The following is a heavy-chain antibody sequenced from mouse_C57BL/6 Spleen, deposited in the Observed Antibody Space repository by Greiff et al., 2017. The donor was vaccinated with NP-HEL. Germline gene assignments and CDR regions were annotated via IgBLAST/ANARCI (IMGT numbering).Heavy chain of an antibody. Sequence: DVHLVESGGGLVKPGGSLKLSCAASGFTFSDYGMHWVRQAPEKGLEWVAYISSGSSTIYYADTVKGRFTISRDNAKNTLFLQMTSLRSADTAMYYCARPGATVVATRAMDYWGQGTSVTVSS. J-gene: IGHJ4*01. CDR1: GFTFSDYG. CDR3: ARPGATVVATRAMDY. V-gene: IGHV5-17*01. CDR2: ISSGSSTI. D-gene: IGHD1-1*01.